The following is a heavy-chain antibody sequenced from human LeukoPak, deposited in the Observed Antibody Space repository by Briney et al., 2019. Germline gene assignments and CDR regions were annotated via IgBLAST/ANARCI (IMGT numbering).Heavy chain of an antibody. D-gene: IGHD6-6*01. CDR2: IRSKANSYAT. CDR3: TSANPKYSSSSGDY. V-gene: IGHV3-73*01. Sequence: GGSLRLSCAASGFTFSGSAVHWVRQASGKGLEWVGRIRSKANSYATAYAASVKGRFTISRDDSKNTAYLQMNSLKTEDTAVYYCTSANPKYSSSSGDYWGQGTLVTVSS. CDR1: GFTFSGSA. J-gene: IGHJ4*02.